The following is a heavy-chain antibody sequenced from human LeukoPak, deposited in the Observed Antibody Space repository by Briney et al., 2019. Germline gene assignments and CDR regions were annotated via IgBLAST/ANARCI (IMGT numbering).Heavy chain of an antibody. Sequence: ASVKVSCNASGYTFTGYYMHWVRQAPGQGLEWMGWINPNSGGTNYAQKFQGRVTMTRDTSISTAYMELSRPRSDDTAVYYCARAHSSGWYGSVAFDIWGQGTMVTVSS. J-gene: IGHJ3*02. CDR2: INPNSGGT. CDR3: ARAHSSGWYGSVAFDI. V-gene: IGHV1-2*02. D-gene: IGHD6-19*01. CDR1: GYTFTGYY.